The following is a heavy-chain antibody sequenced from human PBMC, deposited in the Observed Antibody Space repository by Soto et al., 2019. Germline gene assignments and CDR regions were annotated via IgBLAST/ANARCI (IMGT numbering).Heavy chain of an antibody. J-gene: IGHJ4*02. CDR1: GFSFSSYA. V-gene: IGHV3-30-3*01. D-gene: IGHD2-15*01. CDR2: ISKDRSNK. Sequence: QVHLVESGGGVVQPGRSLRLSCAASGFSFSSYAMHWLRQAPGEGLEWVAVISKDRSNKFFADSVEGRFFISRDNSNNTLFLEMDSLSPEGTAAYYCARGQHGKDYCGQGSLV. CDR3: ARGQHGKDY.